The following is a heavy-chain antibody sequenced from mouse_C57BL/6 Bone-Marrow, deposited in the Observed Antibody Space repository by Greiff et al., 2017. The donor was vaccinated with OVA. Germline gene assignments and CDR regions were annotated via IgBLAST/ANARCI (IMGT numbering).Heavy chain of an antibody. D-gene: IGHD2-2*01. CDR1: GYTFTSYW. CDR2: IDPSDSYT. Sequence: QVQLQQPGAELVMPGASMKLSCKASGYTFTSYWMHWVKQRPGQGLEWIGEIDPSDSYTNYNQKFKGKSTLTVDKSSSTAYMQLSSLTSEDSAVYYCARWGLPYYAMDYWGQGTSVTVSS. J-gene: IGHJ4*01. V-gene: IGHV1-69*01. CDR3: ARWGLPYYAMDY.